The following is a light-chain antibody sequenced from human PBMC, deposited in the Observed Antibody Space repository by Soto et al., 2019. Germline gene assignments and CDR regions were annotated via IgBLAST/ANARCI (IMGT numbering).Light chain of an antibody. J-gene: IGKJ1*01. CDR1: QSLLQSSGYNY. V-gene: IGKV2-28*01. CDR2: AAS. CDR3: QQSYSTLRT. Sequence: DIVMTQSPLSLPVTPGEPASISCRSSQSLLQSSGYNYLDWYLQKPGQSPQLLIYAASSLQSGVPSRFSGSGSGTDFTLTISSLQPEDFATYYCQQSYSTLRTFGQGTKVDNK.